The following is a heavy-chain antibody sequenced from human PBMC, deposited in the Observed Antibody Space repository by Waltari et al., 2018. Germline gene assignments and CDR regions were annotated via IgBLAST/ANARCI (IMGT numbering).Heavy chain of an antibody. CDR3: ARDRRGATVASGGDAFDI. J-gene: IGHJ3*02. V-gene: IGHV4-59*01. CDR2: IYYSGST. Sequence: WSWIRQPPGKGLEWIGYIYYSGSTNYNPSLKSRVTISVDTSKNQFSLKLSSVTAADTAVYYCARDRRGATVASGGDAFDIWGQGTMVTVSS. D-gene: IGHD1-26*01.